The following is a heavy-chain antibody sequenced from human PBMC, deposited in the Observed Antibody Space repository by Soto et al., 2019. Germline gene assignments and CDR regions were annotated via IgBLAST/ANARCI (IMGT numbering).Heavy chain of an antibody. J-gene: IGHJ5*02. CDR2: INHSGST. CDR1: GGSFSGYY. Sequence: SETLSLTCAVYGGSFSGYYWSWIRQPPGKGLEWIGEINHSGSTNYNPSLKSRVTISVDTSKNQFSLKLSSVTAADTAVYYCARGPGWLRLFRFDPWGQGTLVTVPQ. CDR3: ARGPGWLRLFRFDP. D-gene: IGHD5-12*01. V-gene: IGHV4-34*01.